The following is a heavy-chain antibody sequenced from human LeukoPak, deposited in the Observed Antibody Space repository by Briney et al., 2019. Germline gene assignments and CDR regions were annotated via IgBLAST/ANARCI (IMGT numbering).Heavy chain of an antibody. CDR2: ISISCGST. CDR3: ARVDPATADTYYYNGMDV. Sequence: PGGSLRLSCAASGFTFSTYNMNWVRQAPGKGLEWVSYISISCGSTYYADSVKGRFTSSRDNAKNSLYLQMNSLRDEDTAVYYCARVDPATADTYYYNGMDVWGQGTSVTVSS. CDR1: GFTFSTYN. J-gene: IGHJ6*02. D-gene: IGHD6-13*01. V-gene: IGHV3-48*02.